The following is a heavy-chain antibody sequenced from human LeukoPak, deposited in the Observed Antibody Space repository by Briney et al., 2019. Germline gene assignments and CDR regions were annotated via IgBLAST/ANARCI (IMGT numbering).Heavy chain of an antibody. CDR2: ISSDGSNQ. V-gene: IGHV3-30*01. Sequence: GGSLRLSCAASGFTFNNYPMNWVRQAPGKGLEWVAVISSDGSNQYYADSVKGRFTISRDNSKGTLSLQMNSLRDEDTAVYFCARDNWGWDYWGQGTLVAVSS. CDR1: GFTFNNYP. CDR3: ARDNWGWDY. J-gene: IGHJ4*02. D-gene: IGHD7-27*01.